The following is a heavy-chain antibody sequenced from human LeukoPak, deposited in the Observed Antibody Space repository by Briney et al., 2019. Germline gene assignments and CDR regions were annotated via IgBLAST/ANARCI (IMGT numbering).Heavy chain of an antibody. J-gene: IGHJ4*02. CDR1: GYTFTSYG. CDR3: ARENDFWSGEYYFVY. CDR2: ISAYNGNT. Sequence: GAAVKVSCKASGYTFTSYGISWVRQAPGQGLEWMGWISAYNGNTNYAQKVQGRVTMTTDTSTSTAYMELRSLRSDDTAVYYCARENDFWSGEYYFVYWGQGTLVTVSS. V-gene: IGHV1-18*01. D-gene: IGHD3-3*01.